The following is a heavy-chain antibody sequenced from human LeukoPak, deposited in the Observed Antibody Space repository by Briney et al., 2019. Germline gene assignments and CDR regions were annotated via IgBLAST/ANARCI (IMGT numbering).Heavy chain of an antibody. CDR3: ARGGWATGTTRSFDI. D-gene: IGHD1-1*01. Sequence: SETLSLTCTVSGVSINKYYWSWIRQPPGKGLEWIGDIYYSGSTDHNPSLKSRVTISVDTSKRQFSLKLSSVTAADTAVYYCARGGWATGTTRSFDIWGQGTMVTVSS. CDR1: GVSINKYY. J-gene: IGHJ3*02. V-gene: IGHV4-59*12. CDR2: IYYSGST.